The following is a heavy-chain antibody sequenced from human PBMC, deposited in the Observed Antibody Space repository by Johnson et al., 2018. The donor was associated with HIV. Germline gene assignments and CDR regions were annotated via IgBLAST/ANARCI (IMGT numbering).Heavy chain of an antibody. J-gene: IGHJ3*01. CDR3: ARTIGDRPGGAFDV. D-gene: IGHD4/OR15-4a*01. CDR2: VSFDGSNK. V-gene: IGHV3-30-3*01. Sequence: QVQLVESGGGVVQPGRSLRLSCAASGFTFSNYVMNWVRQAPGRGLEWVALVSFDGSNKYFADSVKGRFTISRDNSKNTVRLQMNSLKAEETGLYYCARTIGDRPGGAFDVWGQGTMVTVSS. CDR1: GFTFSNYV.